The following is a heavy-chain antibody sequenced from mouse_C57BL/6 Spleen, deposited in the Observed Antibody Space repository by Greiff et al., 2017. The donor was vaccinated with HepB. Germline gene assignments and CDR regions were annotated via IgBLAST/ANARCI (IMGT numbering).Heavy chain of an antibody. Sequence: QVQLKQSGAELVKPGASVKMSCKASGYTFTSYWITWVKQRPGQGLEWIGDIYPGSGRTNYNEKFKSKATLTVDTSSSTAYMQLSSLTSEDSAVYYCAVQRFYYGTVASSDYWGQGTTLTVSS. V-gene: IGHV1-55*01. CDR1: GYTFTSYW. J-gene: IGHJ2*01. D-gene: IGHD1-1*01. CDR2: IYPGSGRT. CDR3: AVQRFYYGTVASSDY.